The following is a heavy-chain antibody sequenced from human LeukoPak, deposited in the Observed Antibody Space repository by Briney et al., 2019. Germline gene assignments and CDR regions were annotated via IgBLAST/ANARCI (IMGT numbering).Heavy chain of an antibody. CDR1: GVSFSSYA. V-gene: IGHV3-23*01. CDR2: IVGSGAST. J-gene: IGHJ2*01. D-gene: IGHD4-17*01. CDR3: AKVRVVGDYNWFFDL. Sequence: GGSLRLSCAASGVSFSSYAMSWVRQAPGKGLEWVSAIVGSGASTYYADSVKGRFTISRDNSKNTLHLQMNSLRAEDTAIYHCAKVRVVGDYNWFFDLWGRGTLVTVSS.